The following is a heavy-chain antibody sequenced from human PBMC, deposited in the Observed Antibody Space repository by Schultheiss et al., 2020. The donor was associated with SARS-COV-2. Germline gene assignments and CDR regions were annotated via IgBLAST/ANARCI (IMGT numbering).Heavy chain of an antibody. V-gene: IGHV4-59*12. CDR2: IYYSGST. CDR1: GGSISSYY. Sequence: SETLSLTCTVSGGSISSYYWSWIRQPPGKGLEWIGYIYYSGSTYYNPSLKSRVTISVDTSKNQFSLKLSSVTAADTAVYYCARVRYSSGWCFDYWGQGTLVTVSS. D-gene: IGHD6-19*01. J-gene: IGHJ4*02. CDR3: ARVRYSSGWCFDY.